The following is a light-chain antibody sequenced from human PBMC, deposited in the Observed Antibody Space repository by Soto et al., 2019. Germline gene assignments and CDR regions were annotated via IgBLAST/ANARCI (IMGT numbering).Light chain of an antibody. V-gene: IGLV2-23*02. J-gene: IGLJ2*01. CDR1: GSDTGGFDV. CDR3: CSYASGNTFL. Sequence: QSVLTQPASVSGSPGQSITISCTGTGSDTGGFDVASWYQQYPGKAPKLIIYEAIKRPSGISDRFSGSKSASTASLTISGLRAEDEAEYFCCSYASGNTFLFGGGTKLTVL. CDR2: EAI.